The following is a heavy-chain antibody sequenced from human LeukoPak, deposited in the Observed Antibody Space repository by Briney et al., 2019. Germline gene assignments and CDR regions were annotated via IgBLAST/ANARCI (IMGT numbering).Heavy chain of an antibody. D-gene: IGHD2-21*02. CDR1: GGTFSSYA. CDR2: IIPILGIA. Sequence: ASVKVSCKASGGTFSSYAISWVRQAPGQGLEWMGRIIPILGIANYAQKFQGRVTITADKSTSTAYMELSSLRSEDTAVYYCARPSCGGDCYSFDYWGQGTLVTVSS. V-gene: IGHV1-69*04. J-gene: IGHJ4*02. CDR3: ARPSCGGDCYSFDY.